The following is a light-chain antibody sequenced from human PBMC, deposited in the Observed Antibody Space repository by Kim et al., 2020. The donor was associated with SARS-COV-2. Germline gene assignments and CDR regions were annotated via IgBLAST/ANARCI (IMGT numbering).Light chain of an antibody. CDR1: QSSSNY. J-gene: IGKJ1*01. CDR2: NAF. CDR3: QQSNR. V-gene: IGKV1-39*01. Sequence: DIQMTQSPSSLSASVGDRVTITCRTGQSSSNYLNWYQQKPGEAPKLLIYNAFNLQSGVPSRFSGSRSGTDFILTISSLQHEDFATYYFQQSNRFGQGTKVDIK.